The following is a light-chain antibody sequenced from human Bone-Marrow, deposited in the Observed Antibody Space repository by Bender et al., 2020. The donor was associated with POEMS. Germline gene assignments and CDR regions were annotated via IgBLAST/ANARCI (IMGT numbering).Light chain of an antibody. Sequence: QSALTQPASVSGSPGQSITISCSGASSDFSVYNYVSWYQQHPGKAPELMIYEVTKRPSGVPDRFSGSKSGNTASLTVSWLQAEDEADYYCSSYAASTNWVFGGGTKLTVL. CDR1: SSDFSVYNY. CDR2: EVT. J-gene: IGLJ3*02. CDR3: SSYAASTNWV. V-gene: IGLV2-8*01.